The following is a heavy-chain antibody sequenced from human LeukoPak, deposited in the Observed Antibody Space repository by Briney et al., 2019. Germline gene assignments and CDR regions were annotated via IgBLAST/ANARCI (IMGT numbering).Heavy chain of an antibody. J-gene: IGHJ4*02. CDR2: TSYTSKWFN. CDR3: ARRRYYDYSGYFDY. D-gene: IGHD3-16*01. Sequence: SQTLSLTCAISGDSVSSNSAAWNWFRQSPSRGLEWLGRTSYTSKWFNDYAVSVKSRITINPDTSKNQFSLQLNSVTPEDTAVYYCARRRYYDYSGYFDYWGQGTLVTVSS. V-gene: IGHV6-1*01. CDR1: GDSVSSNSAA.